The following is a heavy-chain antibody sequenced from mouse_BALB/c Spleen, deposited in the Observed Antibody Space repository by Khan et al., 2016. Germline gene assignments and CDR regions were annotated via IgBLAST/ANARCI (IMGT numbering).Heavy chain of an antibody. CDR1: GFTFTTYA. D-gene: IGHD2-12*01. V-gene: IGHV5-6-3*01. J-gene: IGHJ4*01. Sequence: EVELVESGGGFVQPGGSLELSCAASGFTFTTYAMSWVRQTPDKRLELVATINSDGSSTYYADTVKGRFTISRDNAKNTLYLQMSRLKSEDTAIYYCARGRHTIDYWGRGTSVTVSS. CDR3: ARGRHTIDY. CDR2: INSDGSST.